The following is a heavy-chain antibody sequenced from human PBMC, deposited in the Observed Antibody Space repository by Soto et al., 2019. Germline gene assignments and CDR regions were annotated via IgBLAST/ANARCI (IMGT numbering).Heavy chain of an antibody. V-gene: IGHV1-69*06. CDR1: GGTFSSYA. J-gene: IGHJ3*02. Sequence: QVQLVQSGAEVKKPGSSVKVSCKASGGTFSSYAISWVRQAPGQGLEWMGGIIPIFGTANYAQKFQGRVTITADKSTRTADMELSSLRSEDTAMYYCARDLNLRFSAAAGSYAFDIWGQGTMVTVSS. CDR2: IIPIFGTA. D-gene: IGHD6-13*01. CDR3: ARDLNLRFSAAAGSYAFDI.